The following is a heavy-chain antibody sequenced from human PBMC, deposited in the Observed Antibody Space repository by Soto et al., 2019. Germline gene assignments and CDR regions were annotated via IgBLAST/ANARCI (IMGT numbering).Heavy chain of an antibody. CDR2: ISGSGGST. CDR3: AKLIDIVVVPAAILFDY. Sequence: GGSLRLFCAASGFTFSSYAMSWVRQAPGKGLEWVSAISGSGGSTYYADSVKGRFTISRDNSKNTLYLQMNSLRAEDTAVYYCAKLIDIVVVPAAILFDYWGQGTLVTVSS. CDR1: GFTFSSYA. J-gene: IGHJ4*02. V-gene: IGHV3-23*01. D-gene: IGHD2-2*01.